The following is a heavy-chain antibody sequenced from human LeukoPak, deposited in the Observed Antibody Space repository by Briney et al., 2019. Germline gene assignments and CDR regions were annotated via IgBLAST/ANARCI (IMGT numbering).Heavy chain of an antibody. Sequence: GASVMVSCKASGYTFTNYGISWERQAPGQGLEWMSWISANNGETRYAQNFQGRITMTTDTSTTTAYMELRSLRSDDTAVYYCARVPPSAHQVFSSDYWGQGTQVTVSS. D-gene: IGHD1-14*01. J-gene: IGHJ4*02. V-gene: IGHV1-18*04. CDR3: ARVPPSAHQVFSSDY. CDR1: GYTFTNYG. CDR2: ISANNGET.